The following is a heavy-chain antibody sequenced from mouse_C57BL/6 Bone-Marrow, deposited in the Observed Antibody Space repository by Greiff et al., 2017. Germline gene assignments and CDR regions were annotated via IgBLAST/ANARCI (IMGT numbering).Heavy chain of an antibody. J-gene: IGHJ2*01. D-gene: IGHD1-1*01. CDR1: GYTFTSYW. V-gene: IGHV1-55*01. CDR3: ARSGDYGSSFYYFDY. Sequence: VQLQQPGAELVKPGASVKMSCKASGYTFTSYWITWVKQRPGQGLEWIGDIYPGSGGTNYNEKFKSKATLTVDTSSSTAYMQLSSLTSEDSAVYCCARSGDYGSSFYYFDYWGQGTTLTVSS. CDR2: IYPGSGGT.